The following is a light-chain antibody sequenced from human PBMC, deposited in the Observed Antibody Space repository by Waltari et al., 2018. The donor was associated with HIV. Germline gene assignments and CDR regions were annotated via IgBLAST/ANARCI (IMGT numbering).Light chain of an antibody. V-gene: IGKV3-15*01. Sequence: EIVMTQSPATLSAAPGERATLSCRASQSVRSKLAWYRQKPGQAHRLRIYRASTSATGIPDRFSGGGSGTEFTLTISSLQSEDFAVYYCQQYNNWPLTFGGGTRVEI. J-gene: IGKJ4*01. CDR1: QSVRSK. CDR3: QQYNNWPLT. CDR2: RAS.